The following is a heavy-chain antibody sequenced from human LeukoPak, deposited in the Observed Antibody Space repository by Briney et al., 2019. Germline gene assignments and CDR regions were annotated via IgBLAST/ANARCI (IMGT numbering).Heavy chain of an antibody. CDR2: IYYSGST. Sequence: SETLSLTCTVSGGSISSSSYYWGWIRQPPGKGLEWIGSIYYSGSTYYNPSLKSRVTISVGTSKNQFSLKLSSVTAADTAVYYCARDAYYYGSGSYRFDYWGQGTLVTVSS. V-gene: IGHV4-39*07. CDR3: ARDAYYYGSGSYRFDY. CDR1: GGSISSSSYY. J-gene: IGHJ4*02. D-gene: IGHD3-10*01.